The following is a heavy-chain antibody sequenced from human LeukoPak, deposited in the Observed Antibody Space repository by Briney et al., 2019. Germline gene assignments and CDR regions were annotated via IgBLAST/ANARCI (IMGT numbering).Heavy chain of an antibody. Sequence: KSGGSLRFSCAASGFTFSDYYMSWIRQAPGKGLEWVSYISSSGSTIYYADSVKGRFTISRDNAKNSLYLQMNSLRAEDTAVYYCARDSHIYYDSSGYYGYYFDYWGQGTLVTVSS. J-gene: IGHJ4*02. D-gene: IGHD3-22*01. CDR3: ARDSHIYYDSSGYYGYYFDY. V-gene: IGHV3-11*04. CDR1: GFTFSDYY. CDR2: ISSSGSTI.